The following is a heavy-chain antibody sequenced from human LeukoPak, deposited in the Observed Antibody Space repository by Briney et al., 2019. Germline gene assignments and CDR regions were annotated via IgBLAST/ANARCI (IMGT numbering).Heavy chain of an antibody. Sequence: GGSLRLSCAASGFTFSYFYMSWIRQAPGKGLEWVSYIHRSGSPIYYADSVQGRFTISRDNARNSLYLQMNSLRGEDMAVYYCARGHYQLEVWGQGTLVTVSS. CDR1: GFTFSYFY. D-gene: IGHD2-2*01. V-gene: IGHV3-11*01. J-gene: IGHJ4*02. CDR3: ARGHYQLEV. CDR2: IHRSGSPI.